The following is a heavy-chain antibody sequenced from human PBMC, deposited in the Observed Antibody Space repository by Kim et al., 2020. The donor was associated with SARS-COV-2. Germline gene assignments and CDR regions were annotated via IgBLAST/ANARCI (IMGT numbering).Heavy chain of an antibody. CDR2: ISGSGGST. V-gene: IGHV3-23*01. D-gene: IGHD6-13*01. CDR1: KFAFSNYA. Sequence: GGSLRLSCAASKFAFSNYAMAWVRQAPGKGLEWVSSISGSGGSTDSADSVKGRFTISRDNSNTTLYLHMDSLRTDDTAVYFCAKGQSSSIWYQLFDDWGQGTLVTVSS. CDR3: AKGQSSSIWYQLFDD. J-gene: IGHJ4*02.